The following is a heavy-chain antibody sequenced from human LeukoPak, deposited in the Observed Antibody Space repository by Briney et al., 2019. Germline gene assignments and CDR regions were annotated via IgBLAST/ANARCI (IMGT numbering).Heavy chain of an antibody. J-gene: IGHJ4*02. CDR2: ISGSGGST. Sequence: GGSLRLSCAASGFTFSSYAMSWVRQAPGKGLEWVSAISGSGGSTYYADSVKGRFTISRDNSKNTLYLQMNSLRAEDTAVYYCANLIRGLSSNFDYWGQGTLVTVSS. V-gene: IGHV3-23*01. CDR3: ANLIRGLSSNFDY. CDR1: GFTFSSYA. D-gene: IGHD3-16*01.